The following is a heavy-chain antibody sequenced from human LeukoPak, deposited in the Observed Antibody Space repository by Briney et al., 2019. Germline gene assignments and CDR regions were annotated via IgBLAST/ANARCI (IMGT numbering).Heavy chain of an antibody. CDR2: MNPNSGNT. J-gene: IGHJ6*02. CDR3: ARGAIYDYSNYNYYGTDV. V-gene: IGHV1-8*01. CDR1: GYTFTSYD. D-gene: IGHD4-11*01. Sequence: ASVKVSCKASGYTFTSYDINWVRQATGQGLEWMGWMNPNSGNTGYAQKFQGRVTMTRNTSISTAYMELSSLRSEDTAVYYCARGAIYDYSNYNYYGTDVWGQGTTVTVSS.